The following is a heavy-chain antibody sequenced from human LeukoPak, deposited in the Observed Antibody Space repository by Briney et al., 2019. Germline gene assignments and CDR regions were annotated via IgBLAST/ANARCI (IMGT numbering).Heavy chain of an antibody. J-gene: IGHJ6*02. D-gene: IGHD6-6*01. Sequence: SGGSLRLSCAASGFAFSSYWMSWVRQAPGKGLEWVANIKQDGSEKYYVDSVKGRFTISRDNAKNSLYLQMNSLRAEDTAVYYCAREYSSSPLEGYYGMDVWGQGTTVTVSS. CDR2: IKQDGSEK. CDR3: AREYSSSPLEGYYGMDV. CDR1: GFAFSSYW. V-gene: IGHV3-7*01.